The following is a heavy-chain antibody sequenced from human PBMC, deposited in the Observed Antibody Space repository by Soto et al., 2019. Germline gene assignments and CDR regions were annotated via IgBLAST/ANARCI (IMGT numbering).Heavy chain of an antibody. CDR3: ARVWGGAFDI. CDR2: IYYSGST. CDR1: GGSISSGGYY. Sequence: SETLSLTCTVSGGSISSGGYYWSWIRQPPGKGLEWIGYIYYSGSTNYNPSLKSRVTISVDTSKNQFSLKLSSVTAADPAVYYCARVWGGAFDIWGQGTMVTVSS. D-gene: IGHD3-10*01. V-gene: IGHV4-61*08. J-gene: IGHJ3*02.